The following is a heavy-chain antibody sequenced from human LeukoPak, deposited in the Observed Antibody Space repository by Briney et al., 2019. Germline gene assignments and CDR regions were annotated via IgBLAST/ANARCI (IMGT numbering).Heavy chain of an antibody. CDR2: IYTSGST. D-gene: IGHD6-6*01. CDR3: ARESYSSSYLFDF. Sequence: PSETLSLTCTVSGGSISSYYWSWSRQPAGKGLEWIGRIYTSGSTNYNPSLKSRVTMSVDTSKNQISLKVNSVTAADTAVYYCARESYSSSYLFDFWGQGTLVTVSS. J-gene: IGHJ4*02. CDR1: GGSISSYY. V-gene: IGHV4-4*07.